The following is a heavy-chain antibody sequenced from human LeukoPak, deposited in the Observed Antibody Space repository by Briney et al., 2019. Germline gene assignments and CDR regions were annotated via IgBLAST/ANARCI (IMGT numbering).Heavy chain of an antibody. CDR1: GFTFSSYG. V-gene: IGHV3-33*01. D-gene: IGHD6-19*01. CDR3: ARGGLDPVDY. CDR2: IWYDGSNK. Sequence: PGRSLRLSCAASGFTFSSYGMHWVRQAPGKGLEWVAVIWYDGSNKYYADSVKGRFTISRDNAKNTMYLQMYSLRAEDTAVYYCARGGLDPVDYWGQGTLVTVSS. J-gene: IGHJ4*02.